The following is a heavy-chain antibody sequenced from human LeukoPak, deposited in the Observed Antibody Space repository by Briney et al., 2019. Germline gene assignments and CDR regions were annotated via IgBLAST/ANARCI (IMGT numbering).Heavy chain of an antibody. CDR2: INPNSGGT. V-gene: IGHV1-2*02. D-gene: IGHD6-13*01. Sequence: ASVKVSCKASGYTFTGYYMHWVRQAPGQGLEWMGWINPNSGGTNYAQKFQGRVTMTRDTSISTAYMELRRLRSADTAVYYCAREVTVSIAAARAYNWFDPWGQGTLVTVSS. CDR3: AREVTVSIAAARAYNWFDP. CDR1: GYTFTGYY. J-gene: IGHJ5*02.